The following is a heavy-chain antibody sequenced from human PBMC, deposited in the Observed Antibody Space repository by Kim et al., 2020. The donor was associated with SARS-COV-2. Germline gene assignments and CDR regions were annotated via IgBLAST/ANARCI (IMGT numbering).Heavy chain of an antibody. D-gene: IGHD6-6*01. CDR1: GFTFGDYA. J-gene: IGHJ6*02. Sequence: GGSLRLSCAASGFTFGDYAMHWVRQAPGKGLEWVSGISWNSGSIGYADSVKGRFTISRDNAKNSLYLQMNSLRAEDTALYYCAKDMAARPGALYGMDVWGQGTTVTVSS. V-gene: IGHV3-9*01. CDR3: AKDMAARPGALYGMDV. CDR2: ISWNSGSI.